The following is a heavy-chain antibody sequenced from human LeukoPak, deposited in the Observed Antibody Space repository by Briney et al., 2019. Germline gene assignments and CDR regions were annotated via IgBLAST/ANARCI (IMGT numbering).Heavy chain of an antibody. Sequence: ASVKVSCKASGYTFTGYYMHWVRQPPGQGLEWMGWINPNSGGTNYPQKFQGRDTKTRDTSISTAYMELSRLRSDGTAVYYCARDRGIGYCSSTSCYLHNWFDPWGQGTLVTVSS. V-gene: IGHV1-2*02. CDR3: ARDRGIGYCSSTSCYLHNWFDP. CDR1: GYTFTGYY. CDR2: INPNSGGT. D-gene: IGHD2-2*03. J-gene: IGHJ5*02.